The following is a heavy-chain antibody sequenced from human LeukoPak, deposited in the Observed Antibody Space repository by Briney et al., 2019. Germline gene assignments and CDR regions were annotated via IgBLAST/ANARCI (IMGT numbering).Heavy chain of an antibody. CDR2: ISWNSGSI. CDR3: AKDPAAVAGTSDDAFDI. D-gene: IGHD6-19*01. Sequence: QPGRFLRLSCAASGFTFDDYAMHWVRQAPGKGLEWVSGISWNSGSIGYADSVKGRFTISRDNAKNSLHLQMNSLRAEDTALYYCAKDPAAVAGTSDDAFDIWGQGTMVTVSS. V-gene: IGHV3-9*01. J-gene: IGHJ3*02. CDR1: GFTFDDYA.